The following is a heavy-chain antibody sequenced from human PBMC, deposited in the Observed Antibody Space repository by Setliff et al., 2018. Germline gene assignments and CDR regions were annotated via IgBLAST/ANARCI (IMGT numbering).Heavy chain of an antibody. J-gene: IGHJ5*02. Sequence: KPSETLSLTCTVSGGSISSSSYYWGWIRQPPGKGLEWIGSIYYSGSTYYNPSLKSRVTISVDTSKNQFSLKLTSVTAVDTAVYYCARRPLHHYDFWSNWFDPWGQGTLVTVSS. CDR3: ARRPLHHYDFWSNWFDP. D-gene: IGHD3-3*01. V-gene: IGHV4-39*01. CDR1: GGSISSSSYY. CDR2: IYYSGST.